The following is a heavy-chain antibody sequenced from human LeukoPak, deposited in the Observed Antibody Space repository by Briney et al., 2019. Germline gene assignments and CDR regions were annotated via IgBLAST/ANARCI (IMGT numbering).Heavy chain of an antibody. CDR3: AKTKTGPDVTPDI. J-gene: IGHJ4*02. CDR2: ISYDGSNK. Sequence: GGSLRLSCAASGFTFSSYSMNWVRQAPGKGLEWVAVISYDGSNKYYADSVKGRFTISRDNSKNTLYLQMNSLRAEDTAVYYCAKTKTGPDVTPDIWGQGTLVTVSS. V-gene: IGHV3-30*18. CDR1: GFTFSSYS. D-gene: IGHD1-14*01.